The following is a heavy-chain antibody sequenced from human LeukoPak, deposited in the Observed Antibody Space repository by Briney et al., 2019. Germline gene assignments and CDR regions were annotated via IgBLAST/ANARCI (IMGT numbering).Heavy chain of an antibody. CDR2: ITVDGAIT. Sequence: GGSLRLSCAASGFTFSSYWMSWVRQAPGKGLEWVSIITVDGAITHYADSVRGRFTISRDNSKNTLYLQMDSLRAEDTALYYCAKGWAFDIWGQGTMVTVSS. CDR1: GFTFSSYW. V-gene: IGHV3-23*01. CDR3: AKGWAFDI. J-gene: IGHJ3*02. D-gene: IGHD1-26*01.